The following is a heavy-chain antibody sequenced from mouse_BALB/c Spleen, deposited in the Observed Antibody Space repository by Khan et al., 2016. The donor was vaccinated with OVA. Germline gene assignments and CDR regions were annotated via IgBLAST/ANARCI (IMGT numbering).Heavy chain of an antibody. CDR3: HRDLHYRVDY. J-gene: IGHJ4*01. Sequence: VQLQESGPGLVAPSQSLSITCTVSGFSLTSYGVHWVRQPPGKGLEWLGVIWAGGSTNYNSALMSSLSISKDNSKSQVFLKMNILQTDDTAWYDGHRDLHYRVDYWGQGTSVTVSS. CDR2: IWAGGST. V-gene: IGHV2-9*02. CDR1: GFSLTSYG. D-gene: IGHD1-1*01.